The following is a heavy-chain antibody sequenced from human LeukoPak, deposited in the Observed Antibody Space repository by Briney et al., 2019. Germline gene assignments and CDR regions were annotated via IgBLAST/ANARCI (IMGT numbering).Heavy chain of an antibody. CDR2: ISAYNGNT. V-gene: IGHV1-18*01. J-gene: IGHJ6*03. CDR1: GYTFTSYG. D-gene: IGHD6-6*01. Sequence: ASVKVSCKASGYTFTSYGISWVRQAPGQGLEWMGWISAYNGNTNYAQKLQGRVTMTIDTSTSTAYMELRSLRSDDTAVYYCARGAFSIAARALYYYYMDVWGKGTTVTVSS. CDR3: ARGAFSIAARALYYYYMDV.